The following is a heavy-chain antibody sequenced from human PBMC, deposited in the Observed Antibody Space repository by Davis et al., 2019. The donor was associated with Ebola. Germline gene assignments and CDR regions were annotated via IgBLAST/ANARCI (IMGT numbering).Heavy chain of an antibody. CDR3: ARDSTTVVSQKQFDY. CDR1: GFTFSDYY. D-gene: IGHD4-23*01. CDR2: ISSSGSTI. J-gene: IGHJ4*02. V-gene: IGHV3-11*01. Sequence: PGGSLRLSCAASGFTFSDYYMSWIRQAPGKGLEWVSYISSSGSTIYYADSVKGRFTISRDNAKNSLYLQMNSLRAEDTAVYYCARDSTTVVSQKQFDYWGQGTLVTVSS.